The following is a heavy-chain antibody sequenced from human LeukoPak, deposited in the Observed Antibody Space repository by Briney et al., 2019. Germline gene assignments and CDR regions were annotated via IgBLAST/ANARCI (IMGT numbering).Heavy chain of an antibody. J-gene: IGHJ6*03. Sequence: GSSVKVSCKASADTFSRYAISWVRQAPGQGLEWMGRIIPKFGTAKYAQRFRGRVTITADKSTTTAYMELSSLRSEDTAVYYRARAIYYDVMTGYYDYYSYYMDVWGDGTTVTVSS. D-gene: IGHD3-9*01. V-gene: IGHV1-69*06. CDR1: ADTFSRYA. CDR2: IIPKFGTA. CDR3: ARAIYYDVMTGYYDYYSYYMDV.